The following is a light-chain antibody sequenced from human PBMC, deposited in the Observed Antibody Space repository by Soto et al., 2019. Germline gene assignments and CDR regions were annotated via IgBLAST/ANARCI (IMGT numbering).Light chain of an antibody. Sequence: DIVMTQSPDSLAVSLGERATINCKSSQSALYSSNNKNYLAWYQQKPGQPPKLLIYWASTRESGVPDRFSGSGSGTDFTLTISSLQAEDVAVYYCQQYYSTPFTFGPVTKVDIK. V-gene: IGKV4-1*01. CDR2: WAS. CDR3: QQYYSTPFT. CDR1: QSALYSSNNKNY. J-gene: IGKJ3*01.